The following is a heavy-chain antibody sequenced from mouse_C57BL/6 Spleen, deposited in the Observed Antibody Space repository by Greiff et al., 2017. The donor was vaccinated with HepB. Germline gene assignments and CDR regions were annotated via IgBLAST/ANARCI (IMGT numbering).Heavy chain of an antibody. CDR3: ARDPAGTPYFDY. CDR1: GFTFSSYA. V-gene: IGHV5-4*01. J-gene: IGHJ2*01. CDR2: ISDGGSYT. D-gene: IGHD4-1*01. Sequence: DVKLVESGGGLVKPGGSLKLSCAASGFTFSSYAMSWVRQTPEKRLEWVATISDGGSYTYYPDNVKGRFTISRDNAKNNLYLQMSHLKSEDTAMYYCARDPAGTPYFDYWGQGTTLTVSS.